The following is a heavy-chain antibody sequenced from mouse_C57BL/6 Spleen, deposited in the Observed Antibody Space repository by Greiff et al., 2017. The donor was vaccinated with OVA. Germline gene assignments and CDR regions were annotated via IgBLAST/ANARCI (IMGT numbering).Heavy chain of an antibody. CDR3: ARYVFAY. CDR1: GYTFTDYY. CDR2: IGPGYGST. V-gene: IGHV1-77*01. Sequence: VQLQQSGAELVKPGDSVKISCKASGYTFTDYYINWVKQRPGQGLEWIGKIGPGYGSTNDNEKFKGKATLTADKYSSTAYMQLSSLTSEDSAVCFCARYVFAYWGQVTLVTVSA. J-gene: IGHJ3*01.